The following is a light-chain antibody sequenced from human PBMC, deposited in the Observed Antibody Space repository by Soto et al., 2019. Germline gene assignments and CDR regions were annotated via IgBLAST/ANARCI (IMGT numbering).Light chain of an antibody. CDR3: QQYSSFSRT. J-gene: IGKJ1*01. CDR1: QSISTW. Sequence: DIQMTQSPSTLSASVGDRVTITCRASQSISTWLAWYQQKSGKAPKLLIYEASSLGSGVPSRFSGSGSGTEFTLTISSLQPDDFATFYCQQYSSFSRTFGQGTKVDIK. CDR2: EAS. V-gene: IGKV1-5*03.